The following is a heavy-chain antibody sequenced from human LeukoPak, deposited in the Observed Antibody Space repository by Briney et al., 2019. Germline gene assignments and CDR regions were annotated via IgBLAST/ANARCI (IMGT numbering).Heavy chain of an antibody. D-gene: IGHD3-22*01. V-gene: IGHV4-34*01. CDR2: INHSGST. J-gene: IGHJ6*03. CDR1: GGSVSNYY. CDR3: ARNTYYYDSSGYYSYYYYYYMDV. Sequence: SETLSLTCTVSGGSVSNYYWSWIRQPPGKGLEWIGEINHSGSTNYNPSLKSRVTISVDTSKNQFSLKLSSVTAADTAVYYCARNTYYYDSSGYYSYYYYYYMDVWGKGTTVTVSS.